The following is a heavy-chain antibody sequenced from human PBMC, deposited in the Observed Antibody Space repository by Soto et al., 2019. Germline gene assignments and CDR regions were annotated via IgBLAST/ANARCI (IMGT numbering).Heavy chain of an antibody. CDR2: IYSSGNT. V-gene: IGHV4-4*07. CDR1: GGTISGYY. J-gene: IGHJ5*02. CDR3: ARGQRFSDWFDP. D-gene: IGHD3-3*01. Sequence: PSETLSLTCSVSGGTISGYYWTWIRQPAGKGLEWIGRIYSSGNTKYNPSLQSRVTMSLDTSNNQFSLRLTSVTAADTAVYYCARGQRFSDWFDPWGQGTLVTVSS.